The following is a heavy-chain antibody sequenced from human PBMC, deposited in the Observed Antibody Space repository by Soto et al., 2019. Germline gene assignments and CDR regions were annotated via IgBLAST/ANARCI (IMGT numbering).Heavy chain of an antibody. CDR2: IIPIFGTA. J-gene: IGHJ6*02. Sequence: GASVKVSCKASGGTFSSYAISWVRQAPGQGLEWMGGIIPIFGTANYAQKFQGRVTITADKSTSTAYMELSSLRSEDTAVYYCARFAHRDYYYYGMDVWGQGTTVTVSS. CDR1: GGTFSSYA. V-gene: IGHV1-69*06. CDR3: ARFAHRDYYYYGMDV.